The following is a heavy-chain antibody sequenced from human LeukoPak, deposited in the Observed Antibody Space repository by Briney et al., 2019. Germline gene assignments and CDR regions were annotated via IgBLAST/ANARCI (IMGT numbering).Heavy chain of an antibody. CDR2: IKQDGRDK. CDR3: ATDPAGIGSESY. V-gene: IGHV3-7*01. Sequence: PGGSLRLSCAASGFTFSSYWMNWVRQAPGKGLEWVATIKQDGRDKYYVDSVKGRFTISRDNTKNSLFLQMNSLRAEDTAVYYCATDPAGIGSESYWGQGTLVTVSS. J-gene: IGHJ4*02. D-gene: IGHD1-14*01. CDR1: GFTFSSYW.